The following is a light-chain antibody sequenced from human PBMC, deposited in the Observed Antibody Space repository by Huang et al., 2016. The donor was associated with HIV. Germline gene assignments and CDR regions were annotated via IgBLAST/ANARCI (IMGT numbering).Light chain of an antibody. Sequence: EMVMTQSPATLSVSPGERATLSCRASQSVSSNLAWYQQKPGQAPRLLIYGASTSATGIPARFIGSGSGTEFTLTISSLQSEDFAVYYCQHYNNWPPWTFGQGTKVEMK. CDR2: GAS. CDR1: QSVSSN. J-gene: IGKJ1*01. CDR3: QHYNNWPPWT. V-gene: IGKV3-15*01.